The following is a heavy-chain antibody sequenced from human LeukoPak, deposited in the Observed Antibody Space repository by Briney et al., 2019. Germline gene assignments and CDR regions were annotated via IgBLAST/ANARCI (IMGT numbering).Heavy chain of an antibody. CDR3: ARDRRDGYNWDAFDI. J-gene: IGHJ3*02. CDR2: ISISSGYI. D-gene: IGHD5-24*01. Sequence: GGSLRLSCVASGFTLSTYTMNWVRQVPGKGLEWVSSISISSGYIAYADSLKGRFTVSRDNAKNLLFLQMSGLRAEDTAVYYCARDRRDGYNWDAFDIWGQGTMVTVSS. V-gene: IGHV3-21*01. CDR1: GFTLSTYT.